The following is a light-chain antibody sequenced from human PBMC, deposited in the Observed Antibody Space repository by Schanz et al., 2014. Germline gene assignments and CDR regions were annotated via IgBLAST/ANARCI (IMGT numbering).Light chain of an antibody. V-gene: IGKV3-20*01. J-gene: IGKJ2*01. Sequence: ENVLTQSPGTLSLSPGERATLSCRASQSVIGNSLAWYQQRPGQAPRILIYGASSRATGIPERFSGSGSGTDFTLTISRLEPEDYCQQYGWAPDTFGQGTKLEIK. CDR3: QQYGWAPDT. CDR2: GAS. CDR1: QSVIGNS.